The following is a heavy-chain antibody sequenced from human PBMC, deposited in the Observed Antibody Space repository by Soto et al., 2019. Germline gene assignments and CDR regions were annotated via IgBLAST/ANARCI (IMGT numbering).Heavy chain of an antibody. V-gene: IGHV4-4*02. J-gene: IGHJ4*02. Sequence: QLQLQESGPGLVRPSGTLSLTCAVSGGFTSTNNWWSWVRQPPGKGLEWIGDAYHSGSTEYNPSLKSRVSKSVKKPKNQTSRRLTPATPPDTAGYYCARIPPSPSNGGSGTFDYWAREPWSPSPQ. CDR1: GGFTSTNNW. CDR3: ARIPPSPSNGGSGTFDY. D-gene: IGHD2-15*01. CDR2: AYHSGST.